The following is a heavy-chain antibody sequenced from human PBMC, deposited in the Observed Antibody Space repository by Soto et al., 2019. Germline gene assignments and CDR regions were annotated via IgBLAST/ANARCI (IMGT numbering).Heavy chain of an antibody. V-gene: IGHV1-46*01. D-gene: IGHD6-13*01. CDR1: GYTFTHYY. J-gene: IGHJ4*02. Sequence: QVQLVQSGAEVKKPGASVKLSCRTSGYTFTHYYIHWVRQAPGQGLEWLAIINPASGSINYAQDFQGRVTLTMDTSTTTVYMELSGLRAEDTAIFYCARDLAAGDYWGQGTLVTVSS. CDR2: INPASGSI. CDR3: ARDLAAGDY.